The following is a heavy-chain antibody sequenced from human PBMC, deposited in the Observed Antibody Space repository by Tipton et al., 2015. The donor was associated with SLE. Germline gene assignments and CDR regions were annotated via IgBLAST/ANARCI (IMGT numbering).Heavy chain of an antibody. CDR3: ARHRGNSYYHGMDV. Sequence: TLSLTCTVSGGSISSTSYYWGWIRQPPGKGLEWIGSIYYSGSTYYNPSLKSRVTISLDTSKNQFSLKLSSVTAADTAVYYCARHRGNSYYHGMDVWGQGTTVTVSS. D-gene: IGHD4-23*01. J-gene: IGHJ6*02. CDR2: IYYSGST. CDR1: GGSISSTSYY. V-gene: IGHV4-39*01.